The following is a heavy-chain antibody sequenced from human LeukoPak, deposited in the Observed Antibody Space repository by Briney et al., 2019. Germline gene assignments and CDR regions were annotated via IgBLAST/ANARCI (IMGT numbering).Heavy chain of an antibody. J-gene: IGHJ4*02. CDR1: RYTFTNYG. Sequence: ASVKVSCKAPRYTFTNYGISWVRQAPGQGLEWMGIINPSGGSTSYAQKFQGRVTMTRDTSTSTVYMELSSLRSEDTAVYYCARDRTPRLPRETFDYWGQGTLVTVSS. D-gene: IGHD3-16*01. V-gene: IGHV1-46*01. CDR3: ARDRTPRLPRETFDY. CDR2: INPSGGST.